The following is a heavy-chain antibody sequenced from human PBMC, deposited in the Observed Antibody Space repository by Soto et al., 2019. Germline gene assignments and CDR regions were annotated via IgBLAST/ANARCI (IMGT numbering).Heavy chain of an antibody. Sequence: QVQLVQSGAEVKKPGSSVKVSCKASGGTFSSYAISWVRQAPGQGLEWMGGIIPIFGTANYAQKFQGRVTITADESTSTAYMELSGLSSEDTAVYYCAREGGVTMVRGVISDYWGQGTLVTVSS. CDR3: AREGGVTMVRGVISDY. V-gene: IGHV1-69*12. CDR2: IIPIFGTA. D-gene: IGHD3-10*01. CDR1: GGTFSSYA. J-gene: IGHJ4*02.